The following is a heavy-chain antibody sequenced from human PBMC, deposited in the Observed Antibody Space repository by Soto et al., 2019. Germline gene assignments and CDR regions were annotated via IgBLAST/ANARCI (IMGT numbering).Heavy chain of an antibody. CDR3: AALEGFDGAAYYPRDY. J-gene: IGHJ4*02. CDR2: ISYDGKVK. V-gene: IGHV3-30*03. CDR1: GFTFTRHD. Sequence: PGGSLRLSCAGSGFTFTRHDMHWVRQPPGKGLEWVALISYDGKVKYYAESVKGRFTISRDNSKNTLDLQMNSLTAEDTAVYYCAALEGFDGAAYYPRDYWGQGTLVTVS. D-gene: IGHD3-9*01.